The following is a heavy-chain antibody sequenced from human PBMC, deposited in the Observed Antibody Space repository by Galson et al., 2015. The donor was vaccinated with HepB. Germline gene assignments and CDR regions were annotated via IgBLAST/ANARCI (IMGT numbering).Heavy chain of an antibody. CDR3: AREADYYYYGMDV. J-gene: IGHJ6*02. Sequence: SLRLSCAASGFTFSSYSMNWVRQAPGKGLEWVSSISSSSSYVFYADSVKGRFTISRDNAKNSLYLQMNSLRAEDTAVYYCAREADYYYYGMDVWGQGTTVTVSS. CDR2: ISSSSSYV. V-gene: IGHV3-21*01. CDR1: GFTFSSYS.